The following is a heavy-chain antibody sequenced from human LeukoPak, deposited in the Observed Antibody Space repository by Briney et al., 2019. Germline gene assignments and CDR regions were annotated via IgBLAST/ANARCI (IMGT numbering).Heavy chain of an antibody. D-gene: IGHD3-10*01. CDR1: GGTFSSYA. CDR2: IIPIFGTA. V-gene: IGHV1-69*13. CDR3: ARDVLWFGELLPGKYNWFDP. Sequence: ASVKVSCKASGGTFSSYAISWVRQAPGQGLEWMGGIIPIFGTANYAQKFQGRVTITADESTSTAYMELSSLRSEDTAVYYCARDVLWFGELLPGKYNWFDPWGQGTLVTVSS. J-gene: IGHJ5*02.